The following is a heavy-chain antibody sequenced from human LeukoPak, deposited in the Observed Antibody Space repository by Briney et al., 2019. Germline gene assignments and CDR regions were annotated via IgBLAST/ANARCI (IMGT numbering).Heavy chain of an antibody. Sequence: SETLSLTCTVSGGSVNSGDYYWSWIRQSPGKGLEWIGYMYYTGSFTYNPSLKSRVTISIDTSKNQFSLKLSSVTAADTAVYYCARGERQLDYYYGMDVWGQGTTVTVSS. J-gene: IGHJ6*02. CDR2: MYYTGSF. V-gene: IGHV4-61*08. D-gene: IGHD6-13*01. CDR1: GGSVNSGDYY. CDR3: ARGERQLDYYYGMDV.